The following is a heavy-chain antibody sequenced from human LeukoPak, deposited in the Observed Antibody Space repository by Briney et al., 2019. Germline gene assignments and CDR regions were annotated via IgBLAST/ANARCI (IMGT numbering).Heavy chain of an antibody. V-gene: IGHV3-30*03. CDR1: GFTFSSYG. CDR2: ISYDGSNK. CDR3: VRGSGYLYYYYYGMDV. D-gene: IGHD3-3*01. Sequence: GRSLRLSCAASGFTFSSYGMHWVRQAPGKGLEWVAVISYDGSNKYYADSVKGRFTISRDNSKNTLYLQMNSLGAEDTAVYYCVRGSGYLYYYYYGMDVWGQGTTVTVSS. J-gene: IGHJ6*02.